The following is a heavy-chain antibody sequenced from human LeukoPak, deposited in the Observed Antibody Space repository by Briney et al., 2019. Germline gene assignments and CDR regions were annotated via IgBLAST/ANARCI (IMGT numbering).Heavy chain of an antibody. V-gene: IGHV3-30*01. CDR1: GLTFSSYA. CDR3: ARDLLE. D-gene: IGHD3-3*01. CDR2: ISYDGSNK. Sequence: GGSLRLSCAASGLTFSSYAMHWVRQAPGKGLEWVAVISYDGSNKYYADSVKGRFTISRDNSKNTLYLQMNSLRAEDTAVYYCARDLLEWGQGTLVTVSS. J-gene: IGHJ4*02.